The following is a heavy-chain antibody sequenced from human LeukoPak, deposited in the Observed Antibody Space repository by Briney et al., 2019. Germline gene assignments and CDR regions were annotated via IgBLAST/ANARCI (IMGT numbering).Heavy chain of an antibody. D-gene: IGHD2-21*01. Sequence: KVSCKVSGYTLTELSMHWVRQAPGKGLEWMGGIIPIFGTANYAQKFQGRVTITADESTSTAYMELSSLRSEDTAVYYCARAYCGGDCYPIYYYMDVWGKGTTVTVSS. V-gene: IGHV1-69*01. CDR1: GYTLTELS. CDR2: IIPIFGTA. CDR3: ARAYCGGDCYPIYYYMDV. J-gene: IGHJ6*03.